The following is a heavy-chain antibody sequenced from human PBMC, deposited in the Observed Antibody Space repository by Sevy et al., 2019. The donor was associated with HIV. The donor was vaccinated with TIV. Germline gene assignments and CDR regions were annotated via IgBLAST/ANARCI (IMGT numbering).Heavy chain of an antibody. J-gene: IGHJ5*02. CDR2: IIPIFGTA. V-gene: IGHV1-69*06. D-gene: IGHD6-6*01. Sequence: TSVKVSCKASGGTFSSYAISWVRQAPGQRLEWMGGIIPIFGTANYAQKFQGRVTITADKSTSTAYMELSSLRSEDTAVYYCARGRYSSSGWFDPWGQGTLVTVSS. CDR1: GGTFSSYA. CDR3: ARGRYSSSGWFDP.